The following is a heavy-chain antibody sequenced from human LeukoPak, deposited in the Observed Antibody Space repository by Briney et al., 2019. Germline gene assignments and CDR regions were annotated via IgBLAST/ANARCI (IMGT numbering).Heavy chain of an antibody. Sequence: SETLSLTCNVSGGSISSSSYYWGWIRQPPGKGLEWIGSIYFSGRTYYNMSLKSRVTISIDTSKNQFSLKVNSVTAADTAVYYCAKSNGYGLIDYWGQGTLVTVSS. CDR2: IYFSGRT. J-gene: IGHJ4*02. D-gene: IGHD5-12*01. V-gene: IGHV4-39*07. CDR1: GGSISSSSYY. CDR3: AKSNGYGLIDY.